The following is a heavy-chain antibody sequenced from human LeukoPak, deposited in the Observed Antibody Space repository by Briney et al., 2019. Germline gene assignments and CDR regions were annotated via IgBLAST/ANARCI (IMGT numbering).Heavy chain of an antibody. Sequence: GGSLRLSCAASGFTFSSYSMNWVRQAPGKGLEWVSSIGPSSSSSIYYTDSVKGRFTISRDNAKNSLYLQMNSLRAEDTAVYYCAREQREGFDYWGQGTLVTVSS. CDR3: AREQREGFDY. D-gene: IGHD1-1*01. J-gene: IGHJ4*02. CDR2: IGPSSSSSI. CDR1: GFTFSSYS. V-gene: IGHV3-21*01.